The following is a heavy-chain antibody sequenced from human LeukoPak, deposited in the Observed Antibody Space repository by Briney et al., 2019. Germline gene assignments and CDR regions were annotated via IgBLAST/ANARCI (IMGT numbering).Heavy chain of an antibody. CDR1: GYTFTSYG. V-gene: IGHV1-18*01. Sequence: ASVKVSCKASGYTFTSYGISWVRQAPGQGLEWMGWISAYNGNTNYAQKLQGRVTMTTDISTSTAYMELRSLRPDDTAVYYCARDRRRSSGYYGVYWGQGTLVTVSS. D-gene: IGHD3-22*01. J-gene: IGHJ4*02. CDR2: ISAYNGNT. CDR3: ARDRRRSSGYYGVY.